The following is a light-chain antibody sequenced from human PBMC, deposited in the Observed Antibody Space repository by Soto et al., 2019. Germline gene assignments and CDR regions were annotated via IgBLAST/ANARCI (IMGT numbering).Light chain of an antibody. CDR2: GAS. CDR1: QSVSSN. J-gene: IGKJ3*01. CDR3: QQYNNWPLT. Sequence: EIVLTQSPATLSVSPGERATLSCRASQSVSSNLAWYLQKPGQAPRLLIYGASTRATGIPARFSGSGSGTEFTLTIGCLQSEDFAVYYCQQYNNWPLTFGPGTKVDIK. V-gene: IGKV3-15*01.